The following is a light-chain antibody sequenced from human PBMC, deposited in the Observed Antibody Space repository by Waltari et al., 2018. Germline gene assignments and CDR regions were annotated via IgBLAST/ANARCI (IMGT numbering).Light chain of an antibody. Sequence: QSALTQPPSVSGSPGQSVTISCTGTSIDLRSAKYVSWFQQYPGKAPKVIMFAVSERPSGVPDRFSGSKSGNTASLTISGLQSEDESHYFCCSYAGQFTWVFGGGTKLTVL. CDR2: AVS. V-gene: IGLV2-11*01. J-gene: IGLJ2*01. CDR3: CSYAGQFTWV. CDR1: SIDLRSAKY.